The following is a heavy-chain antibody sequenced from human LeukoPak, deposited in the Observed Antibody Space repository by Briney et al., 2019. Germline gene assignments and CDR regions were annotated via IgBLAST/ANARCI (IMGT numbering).Heavy chain of an antibody. CDR3: ARHVWLLLLQNYYYYGMDV. CDR2: INAYNGNT. V-gene: IGHV1-18*04. D-gene: IGHD3-22*01. J-gene: IGHJ6*02. Sequence: ASVKASCKASGYTFTGYYMHWVRQAPGQGLEWMGWINAYNGNTNYAQKLQGRVTMTTDTSTSTAYMELMSLRSDDTAVYYCARHVWLLLLQNYYYYGMDVWGQGTTVTVSS. CDR1: GYTFTGYY.